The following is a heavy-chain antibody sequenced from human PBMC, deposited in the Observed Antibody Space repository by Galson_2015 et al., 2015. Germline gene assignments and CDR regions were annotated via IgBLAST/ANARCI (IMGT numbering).Heavy chain of an antibody. V-gene: IGHV1-69*06. CDR2: INPIFGEA. CDR3: ATAWMGIGVVNSRDDGFDY. D-gene: IGHD3-3*01. J-gene: IGHJ4*02. Sequence: SVKVSCKASGGTFSSYAIGWVRQAPGQGLEWVGGINPIFGEANYAQNFQGRVTITADKSKNTAYMELSSLRSEDTAVYYCATAWMGIGVVNSRDDGFDYWGQGTMVTVSS. CDR1: GGTFSSYA.